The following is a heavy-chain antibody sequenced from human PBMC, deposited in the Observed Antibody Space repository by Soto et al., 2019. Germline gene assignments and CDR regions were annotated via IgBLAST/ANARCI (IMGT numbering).Heavy chain of an antibody. CDR2: VHYSGGT. J-gene: IGHJ3*01. V-gene: IGHV4-59*01. CDR1: CSSISSSY. D-gene: IGHD3-22*01. CDR3: ARGYYDSRGQSNTFDV. Sequence: SETLSLTCTVSCSSISSSYCSWIRQSPGKGLEWIGYVHYSGGTKDNPSLNGRVSLSIDTSKNQFSLKLSSVAAADTAVYHCARGYYDSRGQSNTFDVWGQGTMVTVSS.